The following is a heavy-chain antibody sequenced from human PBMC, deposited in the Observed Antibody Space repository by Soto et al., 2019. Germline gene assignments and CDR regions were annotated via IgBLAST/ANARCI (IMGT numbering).Heavy chain of an antibody. V-gene: IGHV4-31*03. Sequence: PSETLSLTCTVSGGSISSGGYYWSWIRQHPGKGLEWIGYIYYSGGTYYNPSLKSRVTISVDTSKNQFSLKLSSVTAADTAVYYCAREGILELSLYMMTYWGQGTLVTVSS. CDR3: AREGILELSLYMMTY. CDR1: GGSISSGGYY. J-gene: IGHJ4*02. CDR2: IYYSGGT. D-gene: IGHD3-16*02.